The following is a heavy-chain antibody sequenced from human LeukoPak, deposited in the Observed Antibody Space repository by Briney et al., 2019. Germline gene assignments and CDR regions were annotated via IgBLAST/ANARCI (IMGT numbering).Heavy chain of an antibody. CDR1: GFTFSSYW. J-gene: IGHJ6*02. D-gene: IGHD3-9*01. CDR2: IRQDGSEK. CDR3: ARDSYYYDILTGPIPNGMDV. Sequence: GGSLRLSCAASGFTFSSYWMSWVRQAPGKGLEWVANIRQDGSEKYYVDSVKGRFTISRDNAKNSLYLQMNSLRAEDTAVYYCARDSYYYDILTGPIPNGMDVWGQGTTVTVSS. V-gene: IGHV3-7*01.